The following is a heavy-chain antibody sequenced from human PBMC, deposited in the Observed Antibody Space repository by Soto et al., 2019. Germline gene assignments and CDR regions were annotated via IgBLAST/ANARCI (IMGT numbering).Heavy chain of an antibody. Sequence: HPGGSLRLSCAASGFTFSSYAMHWVRQAPGKGLEWVAVISYDGSNKYYADSVKGRFTISRDNSKNTLYLQMNSLRAEDTAVYYCARDYYEGIDYWGQGTLVTVSS. V-gene: IGHV3-30-3*01. D-gene: IGHD3-22*01. CDR2: ISYDGSNK. CDR3: ARDYYEGIDY. J-gene: IGHJ4*02. CDR1: GFTFSSYA.